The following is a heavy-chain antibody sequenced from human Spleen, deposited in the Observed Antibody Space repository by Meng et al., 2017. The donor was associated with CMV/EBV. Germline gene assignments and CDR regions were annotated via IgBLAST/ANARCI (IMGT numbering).Heavy chain of an antibody. Sequence: SETLSLTCSVSGYSISSGYYWGWIRQPPGKGLEWIGNIYHSGDTDYNPSLKSRITISIDTSKDQFSLKLSSVTAADTAVYYCARSSSHYMLGFDYWGQGTLVTVSS. V-gene: IGHV4-38-2*02. J-gene: IGHJ4*02. D-gene: IGHD3-10*02. CDR3: ARSSSHYMLGFDY. CDR2: IYHSGDT. CDR1: GYSISSGYY.